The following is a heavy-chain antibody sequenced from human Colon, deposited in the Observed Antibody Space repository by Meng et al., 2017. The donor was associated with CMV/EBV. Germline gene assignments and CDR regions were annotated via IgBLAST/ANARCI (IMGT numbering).Heavy chain of an antibody. CDR3: ARVKWQRFVDF. Sequence: SETLSLTCTVSGDSTSSSIYYWGWVRQPPGKGLEWIGTVFHTGSSFYIESLSGRASISIDTSRNHFSLSLKSVTAADTGVYFCARVKWQRFVDFWGQGMLVTVSS. D-gene: IGHD5-12*01. V-gene: IGHV4-39*07. J-gene: IGHJ4*02. CDR1: GDSTSSSIYY. CDR2: VFHTGSS.